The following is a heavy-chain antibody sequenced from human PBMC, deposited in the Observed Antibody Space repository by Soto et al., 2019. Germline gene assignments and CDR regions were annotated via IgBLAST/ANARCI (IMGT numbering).Heavy chain of an antibody. CDR2: ISWNSGSI. Sequence: EVQLVESGGGLVQPGRSLRLSCAASGFTFDDYAMHWVRQAPGKGLEWVSGISWNSGSIGYADSVKGRFTISRDNAKNSLYLQMNSLRAEDTALYYCAKDPGYCSSTSCSELWGQGTLVTVSS. J-gene: IGHJ4*02. CDR3: AKDPGYCSSTSCSEL. V-gene: IGHV3-9*01. D-gene: IGHD2-2*01. CDR1: GFTFDDYA.